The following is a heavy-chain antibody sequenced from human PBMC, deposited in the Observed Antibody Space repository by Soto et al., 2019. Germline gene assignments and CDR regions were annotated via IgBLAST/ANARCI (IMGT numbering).Heavy chain of an antibody. CDR1: GGSVSSSSYY. J-gene: IGHJ5*02. CDR2: IYYSGST. CDR3: ARSLSRWFDP. Sequence: PSETLSLTCTVSGGSVSSSSYYWGWVRQPPGKGLEWIGCIYYSGSTYYNPSLESRVTISVDKSKNQFSLKLSSVTAADTAVYYCARSLSRWFDPWGQGTLVTVSS. V-gene: IGHV4-39*07.